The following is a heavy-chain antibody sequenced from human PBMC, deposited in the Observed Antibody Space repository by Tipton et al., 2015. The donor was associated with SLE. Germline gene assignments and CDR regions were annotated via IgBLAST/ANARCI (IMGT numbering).Heavy chain of an antibody. J-gene: IGHJ2*01. Sequence: TLSLTCTVSGGSISSSSYYWGWIRQPPGKGLEWIGYIYYSGSTYYNPSLKSRVTISVDTSKNQFSLKLSSVTAADTAVYYCARVSDGYNAWYFDLWGRVSLVTVSS. CDR2: IYYSGST. V-gene: IGHV4-39*07. CDR3: ARVSDGYNAWYFDL. CDR1: GGSISSSSYY. D-gene: IGHD5-24*01.